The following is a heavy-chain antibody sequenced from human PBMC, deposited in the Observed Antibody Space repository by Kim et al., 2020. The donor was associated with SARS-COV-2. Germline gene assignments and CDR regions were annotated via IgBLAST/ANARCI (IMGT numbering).Heavy chain of an antibody. V-gene: IGHV4-34*01. Sequence: SETLSLTCAVYGGSFSGYYWSWIRQPPGKGLEWIGEINHSGSTNYNPSLKSRVTISVDTSKNQFSLKLSSVTAADTAVYYCARVGGLSRGWFDPWGQGTLVTVSS. CDR3: ARVGGLSRGWFDP. J-gene: IGHJ5*02. CDR2: INHSGST. CDR1: GGSFSGYY. D-gene: IGHD3-10*01.